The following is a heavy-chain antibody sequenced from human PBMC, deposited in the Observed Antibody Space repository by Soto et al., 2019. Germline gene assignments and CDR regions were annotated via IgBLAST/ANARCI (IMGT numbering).Heavy chain of an antibody. CDR1: GYTFTRSG. CDR3: AREADSYDSSFDNLS. D-gene: IGHD3-22*01. J-gene: IGHJ5*02. Sequence: ASVKVSCKASGYTFTRSGISWVRQAPGQGLEWMGWISTYNGDTNYAQTFQGRVTMTTDTSTSTVYMELRSVRSDDTAVYYCAREADSYDSSFDNLSWGQGTQVTVSS. V-gene: IGHV1-18*01. CDR2: ISTYNGDT.